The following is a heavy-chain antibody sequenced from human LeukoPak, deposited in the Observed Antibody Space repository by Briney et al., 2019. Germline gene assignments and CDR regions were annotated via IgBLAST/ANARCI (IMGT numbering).Heavy chain of an antibody. CDR1: GGSISSSSYY. Sequence: SETLSLTCTVSGGSISSSSYYWGWIRQPPGKGLEWIGSIYSSGSTYYNPSLKSRVTISVDTSKNQFSLKLSSVTAADTAVYYYAIIVGATMGLDYWGQGTLVTVSS. CDR2: IYSSGST. D-gene: IGHD1-26*01. J-gene: IGHJ4*02. V-gene: IGHV4-39*01. CDR3: AIIVGATMGLDY.